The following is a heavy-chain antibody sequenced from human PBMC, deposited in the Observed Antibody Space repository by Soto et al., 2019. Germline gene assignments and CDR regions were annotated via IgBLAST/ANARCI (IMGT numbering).Heavy chain of an antibody. CDR1: GFTFSSYS. Sequence: EVQLVESGGGLVKPGGSLRLSCAASGFTFSSYSMNWVRQAPGKGLEWVSSISSSSSYIYYADSVKGRFTISRDNAENSLYLQMNSLRAEDTAVYYCAKEAGELSTRSFDYWGQGTLVTVSS. CDR3: AKEAGELSTRSFDY. V-gene: IGHV3-21*01. J-gene: IGHJ4*02. D-gene: IGHD3-16*02. CDR2: ISSSSSYI.